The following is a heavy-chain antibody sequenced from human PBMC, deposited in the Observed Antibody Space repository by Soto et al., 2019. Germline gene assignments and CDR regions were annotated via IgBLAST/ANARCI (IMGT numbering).Heavy chain of an antibody. V-gene: IGHV5-10-1*01. D-gene: IGHD2-2*01. CDR1: GYSFTAYW. Sequence: GESLKISCHASGYSFTAYWITWVRQMPGKGLEWMATIDPSDSYVDYGPSFRGHVTFSVDRSITTVYLQWNSLKASDSAMYFCTRRASSSFYHFDFWGQGALVTVSS. J-gene: IGHJ4*02. CDR3: TRRASSSFYHFDF. CDR2: IDPSDSYV.